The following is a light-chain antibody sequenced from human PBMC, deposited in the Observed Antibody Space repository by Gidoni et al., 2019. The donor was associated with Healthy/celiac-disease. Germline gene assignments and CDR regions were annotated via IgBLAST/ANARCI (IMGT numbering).Light chain of an antibody. Sequence: SALTQPPSVAGSPGQAVTISCTGTSSDVGGYNYVSWYQQHPGKAPKLMIYDVSKRPSGVPDRFSGSKSGNTASLTISGLQAEDEADYYCCSYAGSYTFEVFGGGTKLTVL. CDR1: SSDVGGYNY. CDR3: CSYAGSYTFEV. CDR2: DVS. V-gene: IGLV2-11*01. J-gene: IGLJ2*01.